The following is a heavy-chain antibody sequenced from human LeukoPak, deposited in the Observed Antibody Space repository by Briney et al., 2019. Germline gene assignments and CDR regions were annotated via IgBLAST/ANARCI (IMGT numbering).Heavy chain of an antibody. Sequence: GASVKVSCKASGGTFSSYAISWVRQAPGQGLEWMGRIIPILGIANYAQKFQGRVTITADKSTSTAYMELSSLRSEDTAVYYCARDRGHYGSGSYYQYYFDYWGQGTLVTVSS. D-gene: IGHD3-10*01. CDR1: GGTFSSYA. J-gene: IGHJ4*02. CDR2: IIPILGIA. CDR3: ARDRGHYGSGSYYQYYFDY. V-gene: IGHV1-69*04.